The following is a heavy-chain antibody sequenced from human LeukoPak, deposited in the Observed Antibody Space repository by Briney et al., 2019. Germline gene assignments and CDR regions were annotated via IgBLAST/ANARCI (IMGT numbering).Heavy chain of an antibody. Sequence: PGGSLRLSCAASGFTVSSNYMSWVRQAPGKGLEWVSVIYSGGSTDYADSVKGRFTISRDTSKSTLYLQMNSLRVEDTAVYYCARSSHYDILTGYSEEDAFDIWGQGTMVTVSS. D-gene: IGHD3-9*01. CDR1: GFTVSSNY. CDR2: IYSGGST. V-gene: IGHV3-53*01. J-gene: IGHJ3*02. CDR3: ARSSHYDILTGYSEEDAFDI.